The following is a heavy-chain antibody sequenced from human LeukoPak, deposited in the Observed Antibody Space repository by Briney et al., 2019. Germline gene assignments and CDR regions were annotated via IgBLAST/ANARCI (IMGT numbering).Heavy chain of an antibody. D-gene: IGHD5-18*01. Sequence: PSETLSLTCSVSGGSINGYSWGWVRQPPGKGLECIGYMFDRGSPNHHPSLHNGVTTSVDKSKNEFSLRMTSVTAADTAVYYCARRIQLWSYWHFDLWGRGTLVTVSS. CDR3: ARRIQLWSYWHFDL. CDR2: MFDRGSP. J-gene: IGHJ2*01. CDR1: GGSINGYS. V-gene: IGHV4-59*12.